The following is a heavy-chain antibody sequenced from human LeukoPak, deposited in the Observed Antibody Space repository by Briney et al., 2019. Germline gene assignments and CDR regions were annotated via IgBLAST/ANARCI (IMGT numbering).Heavy chain of an antibody. CDR3: ATKQWLAPPPDS. D-gene: IGHD6-19*01. CDR1: GFTFSKYW. V-gene: IGHV3-74*01. CDR2: INTDGTVT. J-gene: IGHJ4*02. Sequence: GGSLRLSCAASGFTFSKYWMLWVRQAPGKGLESVSRINTDGTVTTYADSVKGRFTVSRDNADYTMFLQMNSVRDEDTAVYYCATKQWLAPPPDSWGQGTPVTVSS.